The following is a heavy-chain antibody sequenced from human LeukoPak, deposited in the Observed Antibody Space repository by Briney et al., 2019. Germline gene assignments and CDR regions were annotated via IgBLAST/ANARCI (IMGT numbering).Heavy chain of an antibody. V-gene: IGHV4-59*01. J-gene: IGHJ4*02. D-gene: IGHD3-22*01. Sequence: SETLSLTCTVSGGSISSYYWSWIRQPPGKGLEWIGYIYYSGSTSYNPSPKSRVTISVDTSKNQFSLKLSSVTAADTAVYYCARIYYYDSSGYLFDYWGQGTLVTVSS. CDR3: ARIYYYDSSGYLFDY. CDR1: GGSISSYY. CDR2: IYYSGST.